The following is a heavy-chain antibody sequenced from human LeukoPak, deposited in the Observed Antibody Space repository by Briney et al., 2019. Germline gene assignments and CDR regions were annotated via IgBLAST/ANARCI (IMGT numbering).Heavy chain of an antibody. CDR2: IYSGGST. CDR3: AKDLLRRGYSSQALDY. V-gene: IGHV3-53*01. CDR1: GFTVSSNY. D-gene: IGHD5-18*01. J-gene: IGHJ4*02. Sequence: PGGSLRLSCAASGFTVSSNYMSWVRQAPGKGLEWVSVIYSGGSTYYADSVKGRFTISRDNSKNTLYLQMNSLRAEDTAVYYCAKDLLRRGYSSQALDYWGQGTLVTVSS.